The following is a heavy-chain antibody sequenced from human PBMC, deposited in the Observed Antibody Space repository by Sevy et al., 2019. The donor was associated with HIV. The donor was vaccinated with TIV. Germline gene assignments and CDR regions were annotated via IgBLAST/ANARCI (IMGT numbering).Heavy chain of an antibody. CDR3: ARDGSRPSGYFDY. CDR2: IYYSGST. D-gene: IGHD6-13*01. Sequence: SETLSLTCTVSGGSISSYYWSWIRQPPGKGLEWIGYIYYSGSTNYNPSLKSRVTISVDTSTNQFSLKLSSVTAADTAVYYCARDGSRPSGYFDYWGQGTLVTVSS. CDR1: GGSISSYY. V-gene: IGHV4-59*13. J-gene: IGHJ4*02.